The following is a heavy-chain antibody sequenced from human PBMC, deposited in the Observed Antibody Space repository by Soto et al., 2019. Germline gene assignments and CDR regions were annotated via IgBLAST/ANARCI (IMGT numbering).Heavy chain of an antibody. CDR3: AKDHLTTTVTTVGY. Sequence: QVQLVESGGGVVQPGRSLRLSCAASGITFSNYGMHWVRQAPGKGLEWVAVISYHGSDKYYADSVKGRFTISRDNSKNTLYLQMDRLRAEDTAVYYCAKDHLTTTVTTVGYWGQGTLVNVSS. CDR1: GITFSNYG. V-gene: IGHV3-30*18. D-gene: IGHD4-17*01. J-gene: IGHJ4*02. CDR2: ISYHGSDK.